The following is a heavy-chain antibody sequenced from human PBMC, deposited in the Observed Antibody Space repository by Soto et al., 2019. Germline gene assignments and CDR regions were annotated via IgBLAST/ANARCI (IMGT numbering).Heavy chain of an antibody. CDR2: ISGSGGGT. CDR3: AKSRGSGTYFNPSDAFDI. D-gene: IGHD3-10*01. CDR1: GFTFSSYA. Sequence: EVQLLDSGGGLVQPGGSLRLSCAASGFTFSSYAMSWVRQAPGKGLEWVSSISGSGGGTYYADSVKGRFTISRDNSKKTLYLQMNRLRAEDTAVFYCAKSRGSGTYFNPSDAFDIWGQGTMVTVSS. V-gene: IGHV3-23*01. J-gene: IGHJ3*02.